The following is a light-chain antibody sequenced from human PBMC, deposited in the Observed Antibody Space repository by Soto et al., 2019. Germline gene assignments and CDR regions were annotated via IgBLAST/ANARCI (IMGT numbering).Light chain of an antibody. CDR2: GAS. J-gene: IGKJ2*01. CDR3: QQYNNWPPYP. Sequence: EIVMTQSPATLSVSPGERATLSCRASQSVSSNLAWYQQKPGQAPRLLSYGASTRATGIPARFSGSGSGTEFTLTISSLQSEDFSVYYCQQYNNWPPYPFGQGTKVDIK. CDR1: QSVSSN. V-gene: IGKV3-15*01.